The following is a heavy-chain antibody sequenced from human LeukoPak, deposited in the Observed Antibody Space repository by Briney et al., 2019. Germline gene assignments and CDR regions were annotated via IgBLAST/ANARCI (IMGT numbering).Heavy chain of an antibody. J-gene: IGHJ4*02. CDR3: ANNRASLDY. CDR2: INQDGSEK. V-gene: IGHV3-7*02. Sequence: GGSLRLSCAASGFXFSNSGMSWVRQAPGKGLEWVANINQDGSEKNCVDSVKGRFTISRDNAKNSLYLQMNSLRAEDTAVYYCANNRASLDYWGQGTLVTVSS. D-gene: IGHD2/OR15-2a*01. CDR1: GFXFSNSG.